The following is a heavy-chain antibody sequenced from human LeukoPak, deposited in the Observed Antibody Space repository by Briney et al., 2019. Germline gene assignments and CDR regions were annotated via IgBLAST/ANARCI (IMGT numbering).Heavy chain of an antibody. CDR1: GYTFTGYY. J-gene: IGHJ5*02. Sequence: ASVKVSCKASGYTFTGYYMHWVRQAPGQGLEWMGWINPNSGGTNYAQKVQGRVTMTRDTSISTAYMELSRLRSEDTAVYYCARGRPTTSIAAAGVNWFDPWGQGTLVTVSS. D-gene: IGHD6-13*01. V-gene: IGHV1-2*02. CDR2: INPNSGGT. CDR3: ARGRPTTSIAAAGVNWFDP.